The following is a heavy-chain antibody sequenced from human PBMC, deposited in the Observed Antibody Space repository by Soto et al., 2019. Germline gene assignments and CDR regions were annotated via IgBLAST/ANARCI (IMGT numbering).Heavy chain of an antibody. CDR3: ATGINKYYYDSSGYWAH. D-gene: IGHD3-22*01. V-gene: IGHV1-24*01. J-gene: IGHJ4*02. CDR2: FDPEDGET. Sequence: ASVKFSCKVSGYTLTELSMHWVRQAPGKGLEWMGGFDPEDGETIYAQKFQGRVTMTEDTSTDTAYMELSSLRSEDTAVYYCATGINKYYYDSSGYWAHWGQGTLVTVSS. CDR1: GYTLTELS.